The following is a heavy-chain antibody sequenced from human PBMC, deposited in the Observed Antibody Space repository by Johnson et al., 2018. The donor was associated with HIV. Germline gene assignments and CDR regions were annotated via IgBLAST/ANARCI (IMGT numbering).Heavy chain of an antibody. CDR2: SGSGGST. V-gene: IGHV3-53*01. CDR3: ARDRGYWDGLDI. D-gene: IGHD3-22*01. CDR1: GFTVSRNY. Sequence: VQLVESGGGLIQPGGSLRLSCVASGFTVSRNYMSWVRQAPGKGLEWVSAISGSGGSTYYADSVKGRFTISRDNSKNTLYLQMTSLRAEDTAVYYCARDRGYWDGLDIWGQGTMVTVSS. J-gene: IGHJ3*02.